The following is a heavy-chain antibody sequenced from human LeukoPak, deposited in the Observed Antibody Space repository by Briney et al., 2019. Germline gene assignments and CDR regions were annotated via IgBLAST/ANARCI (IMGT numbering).Heavy chain of an antibody. CDR1: GGSFSGNN. J-gene: IGHJ5*01. CDR3: ARGSPKHDS. CDR2: INHSGAT. V-gene: IGHV4-34*01. Sequence: SEILSLTCAVYGGSFSGNNWNWIRQPPGKGLEWIGEINHSGATKYNPSLKSRLTISVDPSKNQFSLKLKSVTAADTAVYYCARGSPKHDSWGQGTLVTVSS.